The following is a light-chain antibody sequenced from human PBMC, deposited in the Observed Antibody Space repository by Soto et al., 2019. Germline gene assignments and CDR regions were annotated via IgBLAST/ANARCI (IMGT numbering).Light chain of an antibody. CDR2: DVS. V-gene: IGLV2-14*03. J-gene: IGLJ2*01. CDR3: SSYTSSNTVL. Sequence: QSVLTQPASVSGSPGQSITISCTGTSSDVGGYNYVSWYQHHPGKAPKLMIYDVSDRPSGISNRFSGSKSGNTASLTISGLQAEDEADYYCSSYTSSNTVLFGGGTKLTVL. CDR1: SSDVGGYNY.